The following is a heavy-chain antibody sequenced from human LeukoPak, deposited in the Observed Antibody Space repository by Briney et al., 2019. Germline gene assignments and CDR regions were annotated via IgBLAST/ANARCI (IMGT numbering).Heavy chain of an antibody. Sequence: GGSLRLSCAASGFTFSSYAMHWVRQAPGKGLEWMAVISYDGSNEYYADSVKGRFTISRDNSKNTLSLQMNSLRAEDTAVYYCARDPRLYTSGWILGYWGQGTLVTVSS. CDR1: GFTFSSYA. CDR2: ISYDGSNE. CDR3: ARDPRLYTSGWILGY. J-gene: IGHJ4*02. D-gene: IGHD6-19*01. V-gene: IGHV3-30-3*01.